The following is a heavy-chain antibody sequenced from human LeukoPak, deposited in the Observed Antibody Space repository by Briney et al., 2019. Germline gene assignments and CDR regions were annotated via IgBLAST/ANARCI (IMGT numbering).Heavy chain of an antibody. Sequence: SETLSLTCTVSGGSISSNYWSWIRQPPGKGLEWIGYINYSGSTNYNPSLKSRVTISVDTSKNQFSLKLSSVTAADTAVYYCARDLYYYYYGMDVWGQGTTVTVSS. CDR3: ARDLYYYYYGMDV. CDR2: INYSGST. CDR1: GGSISSNY. J-gene: IGHJ6*02. V-gene: IGHV4-59*01.